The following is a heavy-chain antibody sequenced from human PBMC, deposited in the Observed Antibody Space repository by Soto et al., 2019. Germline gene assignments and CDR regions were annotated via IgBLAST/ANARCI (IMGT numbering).Heavy chain of an antibody. J-gene: IGHJ4*02. CDR1: GFTFSSNA. Sequence: EVQLLESGGGLVQPGGSLRLSCEASGFTFSSNAMTWVRQAPGKGLEWVSAISDSGGSRYYADSVAGRFTMSSDNSSHTLYRQMNSLRAEDTAIYYCAIALCRDFSYFDSWGQGTQVTVSS. CDR2: ISDSGGSR. D-gene: IGHD3-10*01. V-gene: IGHV3-23*01. CDR3: AIALCRDFSYFDS.